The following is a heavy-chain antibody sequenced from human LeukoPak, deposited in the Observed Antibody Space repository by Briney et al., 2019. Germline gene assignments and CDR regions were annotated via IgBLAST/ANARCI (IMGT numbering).Heavy chain of an antibody. Sequence: GGSLRLSCAASGFTFSSYGIHWVRQGPGKGLEWVAFIRYDGSNKYYADSVKGRITISRDNSKNTLYLQMNSLRAEDTAVYYCAKDRRDSSSWYSDYWGQGTLVTVSS. CDR3: AKDRRDSSSWYSDY. CDR1: GFTFSSYG. V-gene: IGHV3-30*02. CDR2: IRYDGSNK. J-gene: IGHJ4*02. D-gene: IGHD6-13*01.